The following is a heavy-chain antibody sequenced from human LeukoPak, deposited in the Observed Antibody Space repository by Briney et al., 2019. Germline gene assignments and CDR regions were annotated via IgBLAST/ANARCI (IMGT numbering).Heavy chain of an antibody. J-gene: IGHJ6*02. D-gene: IGHD6-19*01. Sequence: QPGGSLRLSCAASGFTFSSYWMHWVRHAPGKGLVWVSRINSDGSSTSYADSVKGRFTISRDNAKNPLYLQMNSLRAEDTAVYYCARAGFFGSVAVAGYYYYGMDVWGQGTTVTVSS. V-gene: IGHV3-74*01. CDR3: ARAGFFGSVAVAGYYYYGMDV. CDR2: INSDGSST. CDR1: GFTFSSYW.